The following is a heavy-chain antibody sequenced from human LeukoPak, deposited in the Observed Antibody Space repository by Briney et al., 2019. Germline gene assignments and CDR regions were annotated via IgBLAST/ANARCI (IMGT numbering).Heavy chain of an antibody. CDR2: IYYSGST. CDR3: ARGATFDI. Sequence: SETLSLTCTVSGGSISSSSYYWGWIRQPPGKGLEWIVSIYYSGSTYYNPSLKSRVTISVDTSKNQFSLKLSSATAADTAVYYCARGATFDIWGQGTMVTVSS. J-gene: IGHJ3*02. CDR1: GGSISSSSYY. V-gene: IGHV4-39*07.